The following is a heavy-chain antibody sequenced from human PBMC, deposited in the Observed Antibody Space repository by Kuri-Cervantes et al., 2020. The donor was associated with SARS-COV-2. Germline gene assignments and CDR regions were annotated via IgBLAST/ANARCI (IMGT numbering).Heavy chain of an antibody. J-gene: IGHJ2*01. CDR1: GFTFSDYY. Sequence: GSLRLSCAASGFTFSDYYMSWIRQPPGKGLEWIGSIYYSGSTYYNPSLKSRVTISVDTSKNQFSLKLSSVTAADTAVYYCARHYITRYFDLWGRGTLVTVSS. D-gene: IGHD2-2*01. CDR2: IYYSGST. CDR3: ARHYITRYFDL. V-gene: IGHV4-39*01.